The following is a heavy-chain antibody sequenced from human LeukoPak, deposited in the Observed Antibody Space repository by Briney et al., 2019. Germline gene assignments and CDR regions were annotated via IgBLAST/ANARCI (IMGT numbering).Heavy chain of an antibody. CDR3: ARGGGAYYDILTGSLFR. CDR1: GFTFSSYA. Sequence: GGSLRLSCAASGFTFSSYAMHWVRQAPGKGLEWVAVISYDGSNKYYADSVKGRFTISRDNSKNTLYLQMNSLRAEDTAVYYCARGGGAYYDILTGSLFRWGQGTLVTVSS. V-gene: IGHV3-30*04. D-gene: IGHD3-9*01. J-gene: IGHJ4*02. CDR2: ISYDGSNK.